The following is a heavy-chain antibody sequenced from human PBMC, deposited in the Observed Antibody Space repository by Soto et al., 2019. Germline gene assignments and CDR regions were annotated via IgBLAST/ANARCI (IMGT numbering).Heavy chain of an antibody. CDR3: VREDYYGSGSLL. D-gene: IGHD3-10*01. J-gene: IGHJ4*02. CDR1: GFTFSGYW. CDR2: IKQDGSDI. V-gene: IGHV3-7*04. Sequence: EVRLVESGGGLVQPGGSLRLSCAASGFTFSGYWMCWVRQAPGKGLEWVANIKQDGSDIHYLDSVKGRFTISRYNAKDSLYLQMNSLRAEDTAVYYCVREDYYGSGSLLWGQGTLVTVSS.